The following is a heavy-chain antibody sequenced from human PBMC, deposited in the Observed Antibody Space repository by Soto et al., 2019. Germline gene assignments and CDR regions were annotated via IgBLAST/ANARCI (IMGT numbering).Heavy chain of an antibody. V-gene: IGHV4-59*01. CDR1: GGSISSYY. J-gene: IGHJ4*02. Sequence: SETLSLTCTVSGGSISSYYWSWIRQPPGKGLEWIGYIYYSGSTNYNPSLKSRVTISVDTSKNQFSLKLSSVTAADTAVYYCARGTTDPTRVFDYWGQGTLVTVS. D-gene: IGHD1-7*01. CDR3: ARGTTDPTRVFDY. CDR2: IYYSGST.